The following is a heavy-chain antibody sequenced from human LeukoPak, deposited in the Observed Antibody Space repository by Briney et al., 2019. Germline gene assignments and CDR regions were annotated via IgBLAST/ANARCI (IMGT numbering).Heavy chain of an antibody. CDR2: ISAYNGNT. CDR1: GYTFTSYG. Sequence: GASVKVSCKASGYTFTSYGISWVRQAPGQGLEWMGWISAYNGNTNYAQKLQGRVTMTTDTSTSTAYMELRSLRSDDTAVYYCARAQYGSGSYFGYYYYGMDVWGQGTTVTVSS. V-gene: IGHV1-18*01. D-gene: IGHD3-10*01. J-gene: IGHJ6*02. CDR3: ARAQYGSGSYFGYYYYGMDV.